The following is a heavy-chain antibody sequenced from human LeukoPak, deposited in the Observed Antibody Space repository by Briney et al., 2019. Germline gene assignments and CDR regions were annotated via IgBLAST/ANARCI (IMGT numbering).Heavy chain of an antibody. V-gene: IGHV3-30*02. D-gene: IGHD1-14*01. CDR3: AKVGRNSSLSAFGI. J-gene: IGHJ3*02. CDR1: GFTFSSYG. Sequence: PGGSLRLSCAASGFTFSSYGMHWVRQAPGKGLEWVAFIRYDGSNKYYADSVKGRFTISRDNSKNTLYLQMNSLRAEDTAVYYCAKVGRNSSLSAFGIWGQGTMVTVSS. CDR2: IRYDGSNK.